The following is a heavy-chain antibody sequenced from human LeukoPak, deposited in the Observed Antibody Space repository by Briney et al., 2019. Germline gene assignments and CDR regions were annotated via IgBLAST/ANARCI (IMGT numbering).Heavy chain of an antibody. Sequence: PGGSLRLSCAASGFTFGSYAMHWVRQAPGKGLEWVAFIRYDGSNKYYADSVKGRFTISRDNSKNTLYLQMNSLRAEDTAVYYCAKWLNSNYFNGMKGYFDYWGQGTLVTVSS. CDR1: GFTFGSYA. J-gene: IGHJ4*02. D-gene: IGHD4-11*01. CDR3: AKWLNSNYFNGMKGYFDY. CDR2: IRYDGSNK. V-gene: IGHV3-30*02.